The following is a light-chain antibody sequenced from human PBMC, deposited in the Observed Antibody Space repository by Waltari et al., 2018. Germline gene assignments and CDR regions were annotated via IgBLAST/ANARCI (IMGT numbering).Light chain of an antibody. J-gene: IGKJ1*01. CDR1: HSVTST. CDR2: GAS. Sequence: EIVMTQSPSTLSVSPGERATLSCRASHSVTSTLAWYQQKPGQAPRLLMYGASTRATGIPARFSGSGSGTEVTLTISSLQSEDFAVYYCQQYNSWPRTFGQGTKVEIK. CDR3: QQYNSWPRT. V-gene: IGKV3-15*01.